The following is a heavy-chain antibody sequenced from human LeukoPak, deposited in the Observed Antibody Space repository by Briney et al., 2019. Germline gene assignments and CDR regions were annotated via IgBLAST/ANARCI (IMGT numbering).Heavy chain of an antibody. Sequence: ASVKVSCKTSGYTFTGYYVHWVRQAPGQGLEWMGWINLNSGGTDYAQKFQGRVTMTRDTSTSTAYMELSRLRSDDTAMYYCASFYYDSSGYYDCWGQGTLVTVSS. D-gene: IGHD3-22*01. CDR3: ASFYYDSSGYYDC. V-gene: IGHV1-2*02. CDR2: INLNSGGT. J-gene: IGHJ4*02. CDR1: GYTFTGYY.